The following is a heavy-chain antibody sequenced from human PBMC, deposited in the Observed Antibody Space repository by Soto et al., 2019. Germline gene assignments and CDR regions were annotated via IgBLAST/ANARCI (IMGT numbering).Heavy chain of an antibody. V-gene: IGHV1-46*01. Sequence: QVQLVQSGAEVKKPGASVKVSCKASGYTFTSYYMHWVRQAPGQGLEWMGIINPSGGSTSYAQKSQGRVTMKGDTSTSTVYLELSGLRSENTAVYYCARVWFMAPGDYGSDVWGQGTTVTVSS. CDR2: INPSGGST. CDR1: GYTFTSYY. D-gene: IGHD3-10*01. J-gene: IGHJ6*01. CDR3: ARVWFMAPGDYGSDV.